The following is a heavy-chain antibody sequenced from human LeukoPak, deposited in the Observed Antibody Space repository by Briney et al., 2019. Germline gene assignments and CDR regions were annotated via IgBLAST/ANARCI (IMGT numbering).Heavy chain of an antibody. CDR1: GFTFSSYG. CDR3: AGSAPWDN. Sequence: PGGSLRLSCAASGFTFSSYGMHWVRQAPGKGLEWVAVIWYDGSHKYYADSVKGRFTISRDNSKNTLYLQMNNLKVDDTAVYFCAGSAPWDNWGQGTLVTVSS. J-gene: IGHJ4*02. V-gene: IGHV3-33*01. CDR2: IWYDGSHK.